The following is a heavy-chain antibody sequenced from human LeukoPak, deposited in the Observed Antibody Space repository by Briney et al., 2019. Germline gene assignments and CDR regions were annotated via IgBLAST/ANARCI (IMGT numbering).Heavy chain of an antibody. CDR2: INSDGSST. J-gene: IGHJ4*02. V-gene: IGHV3-74*01. CDR3: ARVSSSSRSLFFDY. Sequence: GGSLRLSCAASGFTFSSHWMHWVRQAPGKGLVWVTRINSDGSSTSYADSVKGRFTISRDNAKNTLYLQMNSLRAEDTAVYYCARVSSSSRSLFFDYWGQGTLVTVSS. D-gene: IGHD6-6*01. CDR1: GFTFSSHW.